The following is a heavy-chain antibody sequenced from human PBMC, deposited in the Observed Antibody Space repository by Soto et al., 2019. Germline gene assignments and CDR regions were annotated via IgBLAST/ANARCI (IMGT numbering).Heavy chain of an antibody. CDR1: GFTFSSYG. CDR2: ISYDGSNK. Sequence: QVQLVESGGGVVQPGRSLRLSCAASGFTFSSYGMHWVRQAPGKGLEWVAVISYDGSNKYYADSVKGRFTISRDNSKNTLYLLMNSLRAEDTAVYYCAKEDRYGSGSYYNAVPHYFDYWGQGTLVTVSS. J-gene: IGHJ4*02. CDR3: AKEDRYGSGSYYNAVPHYFDY. D-gene: IGHD3-10*01. V-gene: IGHV3-30*18.